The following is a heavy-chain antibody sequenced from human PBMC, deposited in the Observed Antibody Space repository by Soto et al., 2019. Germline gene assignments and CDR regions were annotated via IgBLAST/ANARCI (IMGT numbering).Heavy chain of an antibody. D-gene: IGHD1-26*01. CDR2: MNPNSGNT. V-gene: IGHV1-8*01. CDR1: GYTFTSYD. Sequence: GPSVRVSCKASGYTFTSYDINWVRQATGQGLEWMGWMNPNSGNTGYAQKFQGRVTMTRNTSISTAYMELSSLRSEDTAVYYCASSPVQWEHYYYYGMDVWGQGTTVTVSS. J-gene: IGHJ6*02. CDR3: ASSPVQWEHYYYYGMDV.